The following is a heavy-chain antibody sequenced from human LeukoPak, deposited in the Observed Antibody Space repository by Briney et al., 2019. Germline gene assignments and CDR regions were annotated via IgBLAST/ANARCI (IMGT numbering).Heavy chain of an antibody. Sequence: PSETLSLPCAVYGGSFSGYYWSWIRQPPGKGLEWIGEINHSGSTNYNPSLKSRVTISVDTSKNQFSLTLSSVTAADTAVYYCARGPGIAAAGTPPFDYWGQGTLVTVSS. CDR3: ARGPGIAAAGTPPFDY. V-gene: IGHV4-34*01. J-gene: IGHJ4*02. CDR1: GGSFSGYY. D-gene: IGHD6-13*01. CDR2: INHSGST.